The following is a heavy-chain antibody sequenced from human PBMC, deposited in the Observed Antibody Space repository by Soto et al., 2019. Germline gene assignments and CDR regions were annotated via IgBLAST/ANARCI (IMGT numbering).Heavy chain of an antibody. CDR3: ARDLTTVTTLLAGMDV. CDR2: IYYSGST. D-gene: IGHD4-4*01. CDR1: GGSISSGGYY. Sequence: QVQLQESGPGLVKPSQTLSLTCTVSGGSISSGGYYWSWIRQHPGKGLEWIGYIYYSGSTYYNPSLKSRVTISVDTSKNQFSLKLSSVTAADTAVYYCARDLTTVTTLLAGMDVWGQGTTVTVSS. V-gene: IGHV4-31*03. J-gene: IGHJ6*02.